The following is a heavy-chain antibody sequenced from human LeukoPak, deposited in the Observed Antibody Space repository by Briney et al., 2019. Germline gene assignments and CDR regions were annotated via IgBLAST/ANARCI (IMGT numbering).Heavy chain of an antibody. Sequence: GGSLRLSCAASGFTFSSYEMNWVRQAPGKGLEWVSYISSSGSTIYYADSVKGRFTISRDNSKNTLYLQMNSLRAEDTAVYYCAKMVREFYTIPYYFDYWGQGTLVTVSS. CDR1: GFTFSSYE. D-gene: IGHD2-8*01. CDR3: AKMVREFYTIPYYFDY. V-gene: IGHV3-48*03. J-gene: IGHJ4*02. CDR2: ISSSGSTI.